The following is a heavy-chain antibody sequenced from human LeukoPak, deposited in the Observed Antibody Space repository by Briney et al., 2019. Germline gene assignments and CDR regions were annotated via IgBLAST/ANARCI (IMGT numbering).Heavy chain of an antibody. CDR3: ARGRVRYCSSTSCSVF. CDR2: INTDGSST. Sequence: GGSLRLSCAASGFTFSSYWMHWVRQVPGKGLVWVSRINTDGSSTSYADSVKSRFTISRDNSKNTLYLQMNSLRAEDTAVYYCARGRVRYCSSTSCSVFWGQGTLVTVSS. J-gene: IGHJ4*02. V-gene: IGHV3-74*01. CDR1: GFTFSSYW. D-gene: IGHD2-2*01.